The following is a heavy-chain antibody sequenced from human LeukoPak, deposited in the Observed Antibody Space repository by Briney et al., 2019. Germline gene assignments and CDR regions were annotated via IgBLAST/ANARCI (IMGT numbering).Heavy chain of an antibody. CDR3: AREGHSSMLFDI. CDR1: GGSISSSSYY. Sequence: SETLSLTCTVSGGSISSSSYYWGWIRQPPGKGLEWMGSIYYSGSTYYNPSLKSRVTISVDTSKNQFSLKLSSVTAADTAVYYCAREGHSSMLFDIWGQGTMVTVSS. J-gene: IGHJ3*02. V-gene: IGHV4-39*02. D-gene: IGHD6-13*01. CDR2: IYYSGST.